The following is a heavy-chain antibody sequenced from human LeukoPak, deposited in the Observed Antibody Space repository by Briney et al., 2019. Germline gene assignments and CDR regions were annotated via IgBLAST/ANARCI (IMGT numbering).Heavy chain of an antibody. J-gene: IGHJ4*02. D-gene: IGHD4-17*01. CDR1: GFTFSSYA. CDR2: ISGSYGST. Sequence: PGGSLRLSCAASGFTFSSYAMSWVRQAPGKGLEWVSTISGSYGSTYYADSVKGRFTISRDSSKNTLYLQMDSLRAEDTAVYYCAEGPNTTVTTGNFDYWGQGTLVTVSS. CDR3: AEGPNTTVTTGNFDY. V-gene: IGHV3-23*01.